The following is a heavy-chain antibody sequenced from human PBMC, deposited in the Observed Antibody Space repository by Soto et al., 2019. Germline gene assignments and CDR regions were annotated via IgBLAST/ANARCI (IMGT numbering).Heavy chain of an antibody. CDR3: AREGSGPLGY. J-gene: IGHJ4*02. CDR1: GGSTSSGGYY. V-gene: IGHV4-31*03. Sequence: SETLSLTCTVSGGSTSSGGYYWSWIRQHPGKGLEWIGYIYYSGNTYYNPSLKSRVTISVDTSKNQFSLNLSSVTAADTAVYYCAREGSGPLGYWGQGTLVTVSS. CDR2: IYYSGNT.